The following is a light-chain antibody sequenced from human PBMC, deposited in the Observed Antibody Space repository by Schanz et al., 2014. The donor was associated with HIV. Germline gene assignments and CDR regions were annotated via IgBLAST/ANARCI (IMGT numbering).Light chain of an antibody. J-gene: IGLJ2*01. V-gene: IGLV2-14*03. CDR2: DVT. CDR3: SSYTTSDTLI. Sequence: QSVLTQPASVSGSPGQSITISCTGTSSDFSRSDYVCWYQHHPGKAPKLMIYDVTNRPSGVPDRFSGSKSGNTASLTISGLQAEDEADYYCSSYTTSDTLIFGGGTKLTVL. CDR1: SSDFSRSDY.